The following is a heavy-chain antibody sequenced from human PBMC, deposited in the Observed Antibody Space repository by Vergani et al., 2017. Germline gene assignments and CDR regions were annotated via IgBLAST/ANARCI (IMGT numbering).Heavy chain of an antibody. CDR3: ARGPPSEY. J-gene: IGHJ4*02. Sequence: EVQLVESGGGLVQPGGSLRLSCAASGLLLSTQWMRWVRQAPGKGLEWVANIKEDGTGKYYVDAVKGRFTISRDNAKNSLYLQMNSLRVEDTAVYYFARGPPSEYWGQGTLVTVSS. CDR2: IKEDGTGK. CDR1: GLLLSTQW. V-gene: IGHV3-7*01.